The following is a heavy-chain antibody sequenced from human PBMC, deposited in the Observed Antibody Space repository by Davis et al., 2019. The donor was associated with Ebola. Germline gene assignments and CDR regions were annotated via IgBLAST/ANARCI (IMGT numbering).Heavy chain of an antibody. CDR2: IWYDGSNM. CDR3: AKVERGI. J-gene: IGHJ3*02. Sequence: GESLKISCAASGFTFSSYGMHWVRQAPGKGLEWVAVIWYDGSNMEYAQSVQGRFTISRDNSKNTLDLQMNSLRAEDTAVYYCAKVERGIWGQGTMVTVSS. V-gene: IGHV3-30*02. CDR1: GFTFSSYG.